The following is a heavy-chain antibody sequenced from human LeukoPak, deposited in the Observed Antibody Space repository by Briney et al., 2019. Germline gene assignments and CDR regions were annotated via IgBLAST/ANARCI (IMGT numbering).Heavy chain of an antibody. D-gene: IGHD2-2*01. Sequence: GGSLRLSCAASGFTFSSYWMPWVRQAPGKGLEWVANTNRDGSEKYYVDSVKGRVTISRDNAMNFLYLQLNSLRVDDTAVYYCARDSASCRGCAFDIWGQGTVVTVSS. CDR1: GFTFSSYW. V-gene: IGHV3-7*01. CDR3: ARDSASCRGCAFDI. CDR2: TNRDGSEK. J-gene: IGHJ3*02.